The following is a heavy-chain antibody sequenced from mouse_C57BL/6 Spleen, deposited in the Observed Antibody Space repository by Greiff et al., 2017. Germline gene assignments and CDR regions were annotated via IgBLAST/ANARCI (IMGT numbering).Heavy chain of an antibody. Sequence: DVHLVESGGGLVKPGGSLKLSCAASGFTFSDYGMHWVRQAPEKGLEWVAYISSGSSTIYYADTVKGRFTISRDNAKNTLFLQMTSLRSEDTAMYYCARRSSYYYAMDYWGQGTSVTVSS. CDR1: GFTFSDYG. V-gene: IGHV5-17*01. CDR3: ARRSSYYYAMDY. J-gene: IGHJ4*01. CDR2: ISSGSSTI.